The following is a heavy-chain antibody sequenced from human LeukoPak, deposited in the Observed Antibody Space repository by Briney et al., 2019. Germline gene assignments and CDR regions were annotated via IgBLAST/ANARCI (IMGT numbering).Heavy chain of an antibody. CDR1: GFTFSSYG. Sequence: GGSLRLSCAASGFTFSSYGMSWVRQAPGKGLEWVSAISGSGGSTYYADSVKGRFTISRDNSKNTLYLQMNSLRAEDTAVYYCARLGDTAMATGGYFDYWGQGTLVTVSS. CDR3: ARLGDTAMATGGYFDY. V-gene: IGHV3-23*01. CDR2: ISGSGGST. D-gene: IGHD5-18*01. J-gene: IGHJ4*02.